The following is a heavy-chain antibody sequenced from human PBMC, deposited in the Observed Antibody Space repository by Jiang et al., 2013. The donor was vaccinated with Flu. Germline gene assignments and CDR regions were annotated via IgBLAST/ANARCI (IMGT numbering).Heavy chain of an antibody. Sequence: KPTQTLTLTCTFSGFSLGTSGVGVGWIRQPPGKALEWLALIYWDDDKRYTPSLWNRLTITKDTSKNQVVLTMTNVDPVDTATYYCAHSLSEDPDGHGYYTNWFGPWGQGTLVTVSS. D-gene: IGHD3-3*01. J-gene: IGHJ5*02. CDR1: GFSLGTSGVG. CDR3: AHSLSEDPDGHGYYTNWFGP. CDR2: IYWDDDK. V-gene: IGHV2-5*02.